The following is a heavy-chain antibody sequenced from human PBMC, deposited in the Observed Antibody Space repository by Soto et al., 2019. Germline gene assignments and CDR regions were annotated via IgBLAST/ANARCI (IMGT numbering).Heavy chain of an antibody. CDR2: IRSKAYVGTT. Sequence: GGSLRLSCTASGFTFGDYAMSWVRQAPGKGLEWVGFIRSKAYVGTTEYAASVKGRFTISRDDSKSIAYLQMNSLKTEDTAVYYCTRDSLWFGEFDYYYGMDVWGQGTTVTASS. CDR3: TRDSLWFGEFDYYYGMDV. V-gene: IGHV3-49*04. J-gene: IGHJ6*02. CDR1: GFTFGDYA. D-gene: IGHD3-10*01.